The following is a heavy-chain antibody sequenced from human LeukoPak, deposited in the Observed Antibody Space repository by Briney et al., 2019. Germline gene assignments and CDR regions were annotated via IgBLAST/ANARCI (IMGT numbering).Heavy chain of an antibody. D-gene: IGHD3-16*01. Sequence: GGSLRLSCAACGFTFSINAMSWVRQAPGKGLEWVSAISDSGGRTYYADSVKGRFTISRDNSKNTLYLQMNSLRAEDTAVYYCAKTWGGLALDYWGQGTLVTVSS. CDR1: GFTFSINA. V-gene: IGHV3-23*01. CDR3: AKTWGGLALDY. J-gene: IGHJ4*02. CDR2: ISDSGGRT.